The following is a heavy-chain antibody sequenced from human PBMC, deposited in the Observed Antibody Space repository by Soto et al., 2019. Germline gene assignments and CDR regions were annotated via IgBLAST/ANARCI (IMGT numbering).Heavy chain of an antibody. CDR3: ARGRGTYYYYGVDV. V-gene: IGHV4-34*01. Sequence: WTWIRQPPGKGLEWIGEIYYSGSTNYNPSLKSRVTISVDTSKNQFSLKVSSVTAADTAVYYCARGRGTYYYYGVDVWGQGTTVTVSS. D-gene: IGHD1-26*01. CDR2: IYYSGST. J-gene: IGHJ6*02.